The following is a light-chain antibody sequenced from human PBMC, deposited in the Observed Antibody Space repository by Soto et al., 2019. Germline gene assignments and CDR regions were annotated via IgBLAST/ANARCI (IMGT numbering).Light chain of an antibody. CDR3: HQYNAWPPS. CDR1: ESVSIN. CDR2: GAS. Sequence: EIVMTQSPATLSVSPGERVTLSCRASESVSINLAWYQQKHGQAPRLLIYGASTGATSVPARFSGSGSGTGFTLTISSLQSEDFAFYYCHQYNAWPPSFGQGTKLEIK. V-gene: IGKV3-15*01. J-gene: IGKJ2*01.